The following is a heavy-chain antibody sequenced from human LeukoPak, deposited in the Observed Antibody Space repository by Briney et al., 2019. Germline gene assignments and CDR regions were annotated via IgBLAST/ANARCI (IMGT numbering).Heavy chain of an antibody. D-gene: IGHD4-17*01. CDR2: IIPIFGTA. CDR1: GGTFSSYA. CDR3: AREGGASPVTTLAFDM. Sequence: SVKASCKASGGTFSSYAISWVRQAPGQGLEWMGGIIPIFGTANYAQKFQGRVTITTDESTSTAYMELSSLRSEDTAVYYCAREGGASPVTTLAFDMWGPGTMVTVSS. V-gene: IGHV1-69*05. J-gene: IGHJ3*02.